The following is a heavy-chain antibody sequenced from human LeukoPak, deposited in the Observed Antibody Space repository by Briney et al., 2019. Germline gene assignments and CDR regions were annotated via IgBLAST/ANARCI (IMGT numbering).Heavy chain of an antibody. J-gene: IGHJ4*02. Sequence: GGSLRLSCAASGFTFSSYAVSWVRQAPGKGLEWVSAISGSGGSTYYADPVKGRFTISRDNSKNTLYLQMNSLRAEDTAVYYCAKGGRYCSSTSCHFDYWGQGTLVTVSS. CDR1: GFTFSSYA. CDR2: ISGSGGST. CDR3: AKGGRYCSSTSCHFDY. D-gene: IGHD2-2*01. V-gene: IGHV3-23*01.